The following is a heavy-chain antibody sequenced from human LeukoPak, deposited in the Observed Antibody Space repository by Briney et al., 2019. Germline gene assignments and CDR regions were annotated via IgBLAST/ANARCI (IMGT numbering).Heavy chain of an antibody. D-gene: IGHD1-26*01. J-gene: IGHJ4*02. Sequence: PGGSLRLSCAASGFTVSSNYMSWVRQAPGKGLGWVSVIYTGGSTYFTDSVNGRFTISRDYSKNTLYLEMNSLRVEDTAVYYCARVSRMLGTSTLDNWGQGTLVTVSS. CDR2: IYTGGST. V-gene: IGHV3-66*01. CDR3: ARVSRMLGTSTLDN. CDR1: GFTVSSNY.